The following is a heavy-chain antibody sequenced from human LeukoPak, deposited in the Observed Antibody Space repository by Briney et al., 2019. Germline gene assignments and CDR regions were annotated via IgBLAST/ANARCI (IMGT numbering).Heavy chain of an antibody. J-gene: IGHJ3*02. Sequence: GGSLRLSCAASGFTFRSYGMSWVRQAPGKGLEWVSFISGNGGRTGYAESVKGRFTISRDNSKNTVYLQMNSLRDEDTATYYCAKDPNGDYVGTFDMWGQGTMVTVSS. CDR3: AKDPNGDYVGTFDM. CDR1: GFTFRSYG. V-gene: IGHV3-23*01. CDR2: ISGNGGRT. D-gene: IGHD4-17*01.